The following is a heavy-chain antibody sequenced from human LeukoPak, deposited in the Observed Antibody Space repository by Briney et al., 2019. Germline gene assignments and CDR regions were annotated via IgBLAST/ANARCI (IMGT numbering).Heavy chain of an antibody. Sequence: GASVKVSCKASGGIFSSYAISWVRQAPGQGLEWMGGIIPIFGTANYAQKFQGRVTITTDESTSTAYMELSSLRAEDTAVYYCASGRGYDSETHDYWGQGTLVTVSS. V-gene: IGHV1-69*05. J-gene: IGHJ4*02. CDR2: IIPIFGTA. CDR3: ASGRGYDSETHDY. D-gene: IGHD3-22*01. CDR1: GGIFSSYA.